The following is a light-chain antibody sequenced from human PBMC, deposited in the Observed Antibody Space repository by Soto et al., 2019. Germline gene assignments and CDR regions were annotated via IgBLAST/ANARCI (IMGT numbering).Light chain of an antibody. Sequence: ETGLTQSPDTLSLSPGQRATLSCRASQSVSGNSLAWYQHKPGQAPRLLIYGASSRATGIPDRFSGSGSGTDFTLTISGLEPEDFAVYYCQHYGGTPHTFGQGTKLEIK. V-gene: IGKV3-20*01. J-gene: IGKJ2*01. CDR3: QHYGGTPHT. CDR2: GAS. CDR1: QSVSGNS.